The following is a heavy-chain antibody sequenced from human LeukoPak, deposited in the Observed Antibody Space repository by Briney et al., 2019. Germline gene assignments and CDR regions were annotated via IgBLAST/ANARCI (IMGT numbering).Heavy chain of an antibody. CDR3: ARDHGSLYSYGYSFDY. Sequence: SGGSLRLSCAASGFTFSSYSMNWVRQAPGKGLEWVSSISSGSSYIYYADSVKGRFTISRDNAKNSLYLQMNSLRAEDTAVYYCARDHGSLYSYGYSFDYWGQGTLVTVSS. CDR1: GFTFSSYS. J-gene: IGHJ4*02. CDR2: ISSGSSYI. V-gene: IGHV3-21*01. D-gene: IGHD5-18*01.